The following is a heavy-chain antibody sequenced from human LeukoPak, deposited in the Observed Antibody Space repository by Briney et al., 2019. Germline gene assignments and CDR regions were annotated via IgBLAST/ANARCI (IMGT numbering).Heavy chain of an antibody. CDR2: ISWNSGSI. V-gene: IGHV3-9*01. J-gene: IGHJ3*02. CDR3: AKGRITMIVDAFDI. Sequence: GGSLRLSCAASGFTFDDYAMHWVRQAPGKGLEWVSGISWNSGSIGYADSVKGRFTISRDNAKNSLYLQMNSLGAEDTALYYCAKGRITMIVDAFDIWGQGTMVTVSS. D-gene: IGHD3-22*01. CDR1: GFTFDDYA.